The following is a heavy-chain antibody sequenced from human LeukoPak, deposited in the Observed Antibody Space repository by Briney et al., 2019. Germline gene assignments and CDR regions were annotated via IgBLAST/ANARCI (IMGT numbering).Heavy chain of an antibody. V-gene: IGHV3-33*01. J-gene: IGHJ4*02. CDR2: IWYDGSNK. CDR1: GFTFSSYG. Sequence: GGSLRLSCAASGFTFSSYGMHWVRQAPGKGLEWVAVIWYDGSNKYYADSVKGRFTISRDNSKNTLYLQMNSLRAEDTAVYYCARVGREYSSSSPPDYWGQGTLVTVSS. CDR3: ARVGREYSSSSPPDY. D-gene: IGHD6-6*01.